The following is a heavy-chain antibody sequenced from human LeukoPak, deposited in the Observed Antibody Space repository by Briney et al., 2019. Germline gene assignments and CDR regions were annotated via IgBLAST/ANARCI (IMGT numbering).Heavy chain of an antibody. J-gene: IGHJ5*02. CDR3: ARERDTAMVDTYNWFDP. Sequence: PGRSLRLSCAASGFTFSSYGMHWVRQAPGKGLEWVAVIWYDGSNKYYADSVKGRFTISRDNSKNTLYLQMNSLRAEDTAVYYRARERDTAMVDTYNWFDPWGQGTLVTVSS. CDR2: IWYDGSNK. CDR1: GFTFSSYG. V-gene: IGHV3-33*01. D-gene: IGHD5-18*01.